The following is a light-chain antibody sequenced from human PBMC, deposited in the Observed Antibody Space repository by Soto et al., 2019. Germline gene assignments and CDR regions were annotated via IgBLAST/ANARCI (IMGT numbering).Light chain of an antibody. J-gene: IGLJ2*01. CDR1: SSDVGGYNY. CDR2: DVT. Sequence: QSALTQPRSLSGSPGQSVTISCTGTSSDVGGYNYVFWYQQPPGRAPKLMIYDVTKRPSGVPDRFSGSKSGNTASLTISGLQAEDEADYYCCSYAGYYTLVFGGGTKLTVL. CDR3: CSYAGYYTLV. V-gene: IGLV2-11*01.